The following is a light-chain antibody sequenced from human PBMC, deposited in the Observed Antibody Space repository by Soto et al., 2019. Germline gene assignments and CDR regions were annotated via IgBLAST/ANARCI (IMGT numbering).Light chain of an antibody. J-gene: IGLJ2*01. V-gene: IGLV2-8*01. CDR3: SSYAGSRGV. CDR1: SSDVGGYNY. CDR2: EVS. Sequence: QSALTQPPSASGSPGQSVTISCTGTSSDVGGYNYVSWYQQHPGKAPKLMIYEVSKRPSGVPDRFSGSKSANTASLTVSGLQAEDEADYYCSSYAGSRGVFGGGIQLTVL.